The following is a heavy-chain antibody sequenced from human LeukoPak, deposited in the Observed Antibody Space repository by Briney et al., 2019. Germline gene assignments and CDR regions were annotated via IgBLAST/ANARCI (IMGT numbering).Heavy chain of an antibody. CDR3: ANPRLRGGYLFDY. CDR1: GFTFSSYG. CDR2: VSDDGSNK. V-gene: IGHV3-30*18. D-gene: IGHD5-12*01. J-gene: IGHJ4*02. Sequence: GGALRLSCAASGFTFSSYGMHWVRQAPGKGLEWMAVVSDDGSNKYYEDSVRGRFTISRDNSKNTLYLKMSSLRDEDTAVYYCANPRLRGGYLFDYWGQGTLVTVSS.